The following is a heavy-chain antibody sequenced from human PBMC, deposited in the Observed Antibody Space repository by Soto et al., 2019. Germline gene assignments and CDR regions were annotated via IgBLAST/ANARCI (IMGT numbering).Heavy chain of an antibody. J-gene: IGHJ4*02. Sequence: GGSLRLSCAASGFTFISYAMSWVRQAPGKGLEWVSAISGSGGSTYYADSVKGRFTISRDNSKNTLYLQMNSLRAEDTAVYYCAKDRVRFGGPLSDYWGQGTLVTVSS. CDR3: AKDRVRFGGPLSDY. D-gene: IGHD3-3*01. V-gene: IGHV3-23*01. CDR1: GFTFISYA. CDR2: ISGSGGST.